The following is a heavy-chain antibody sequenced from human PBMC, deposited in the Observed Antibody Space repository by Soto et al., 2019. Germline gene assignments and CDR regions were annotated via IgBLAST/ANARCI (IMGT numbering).Heavy chain of an antibody. Sequence: GGSLRLSCAASGFTFSSYGMSWVRQAPGKGLEWVANIKQDGSEKYYVDSVKGRFTISRDNAKNSLYLQMNSLRAEDTAVYYCARDQNYGSGSYYDYWGQGTLVTVSS. CDR2: IKQDGSEK. J-gene: IGHJ4*02. CDR3: ARDQNYGSGSYYDY. V-gene: IGHV3-7*01. D-gene: IGHD3-10*01. CDR1: GFTFSSYG.